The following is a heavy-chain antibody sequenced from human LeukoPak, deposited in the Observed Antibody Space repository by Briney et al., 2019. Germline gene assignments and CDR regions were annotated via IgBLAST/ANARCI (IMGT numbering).Heavy chain of an antibody. J-gene: IGHJ4*02. D-gene: IGHD3-16*02. CDR2: IIPILGIA. CDR3: AREADVWGSYRYDY. V-gene: IGHV1-69*04. Sequence: SVKVSCKASGGTFSSYTISWVRQAPGQGLERMGRIIPILGIANYAQKFQGRVTITADKSTSTAYMELSSLRSEDTAVYYCAREADVWGSYRYDYWGQGTLVTVSS. CDR1: GGTFSSYT.